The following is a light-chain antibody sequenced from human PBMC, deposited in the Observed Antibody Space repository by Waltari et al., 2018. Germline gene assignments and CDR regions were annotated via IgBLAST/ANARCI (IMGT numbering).Light chain of an antibody. Sequence: EIVMAQSPATLSVSPGERATLSCRASQSVSSNLAWYQQKPGQAPRLLIYGASTRATGSPARCSGSGSGTEFTLTISSLQSEDFAVYYCQQYEACPPFTFGPGTKVGIK. V-gene: IGKV3-15*01. CDR1: QSVSSN. CDR2: GAS. CDR3: QQYEACPPFT. J-gene: IGKJ3*01.